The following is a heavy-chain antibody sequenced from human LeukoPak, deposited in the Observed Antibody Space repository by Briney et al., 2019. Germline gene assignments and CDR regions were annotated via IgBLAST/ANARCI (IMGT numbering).Heavy chain of an antibody. Sequence: SETLSLTCAVHGGSLSGYYWSRIRQPPAKGLEWIGEIHHSGSTNYNPSHKSRVTISVDTSKNQFSLILSSATAADTAVYYCARDAFYCSSTSCYGTRLYYCDYWGQGTLVTVSS. D-gene: IGHD2-2*01. V-gene: IGHV4-34*01. CDR3: ARDAFYCSSTSCYGTRLYYCDY. CDR2: IHHSGST. CDR1: GGSLSGYY. J-gene: IGHJ4*02.